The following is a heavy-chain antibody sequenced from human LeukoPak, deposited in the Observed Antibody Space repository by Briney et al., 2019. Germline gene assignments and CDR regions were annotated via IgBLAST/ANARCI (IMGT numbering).Heavy chain of an antibody. CDR3: ARAIAAAGTGPQTPGFDY. CDR2: ISSNGGST. Sequence: GGSLRLSCAASGFTFSSYAMHWVRQAPGKGLEYVSAISSNGGSTYYANSVKGRFTISRDNSKNTLYLQMGSLRAEDMAVYYCARAIAAAGTGPQTPGFDYWGQGTLVTVSS. D-gene: IGHD6-13*01. V-gene: IGHV3-64*01. J-gene: IGHJ4*02. CDR1: GFTFSSYA.